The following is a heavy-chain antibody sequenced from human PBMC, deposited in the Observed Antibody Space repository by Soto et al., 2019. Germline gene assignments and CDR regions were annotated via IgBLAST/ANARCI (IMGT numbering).Heavy chain of an antibody. CDR1: GFTFSSYW. V-gene: IGHV3-7*01. Sequence: EVQLVESGGGLVQPGGSLRLSCAASGFTFSSYWMSWVRQAPGKGLEWVANIKQDGSEKYYVDSVKGRFTISKDNAKNSLYLQMNSLRAEDTAVYYCARALHYDFWSGYFYWGQGTLDTVSS. CDR2: IKQDGSEK. CDR3: ARALHYDFWSGYFY. D-gene: IGHD3-3*01. J-gene: IGHJ4*02.